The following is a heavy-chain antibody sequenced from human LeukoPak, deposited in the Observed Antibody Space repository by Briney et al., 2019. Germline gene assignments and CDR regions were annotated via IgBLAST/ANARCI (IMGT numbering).Heavy chain of an antibody. Sequence: GVSVKVSCKAPGNTFIGNYLHWLRRAPGQGLEWMGWINPNSGDTRYAQKFQGRVTMARDTSISTANMHLSSLRSDDTAVYYWARDLGGNSFDYWGEGTLVTVSS. CDR2: INPNSGDT. J-gene: IGHJ4*02. V-gene: IGHV1-2*02. CDR3: ARDLGGNSFDY. CDR1: GNTFIGNY. D-gene: IGHD4-23*01.